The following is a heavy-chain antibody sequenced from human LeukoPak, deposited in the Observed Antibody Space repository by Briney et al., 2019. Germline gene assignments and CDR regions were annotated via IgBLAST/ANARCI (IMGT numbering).Heavy chain of an antibody. CDR2: MNPNSGNT. D-gene: IGHD6-6*01. V-gene: IGHV1-8*03. Sequence: GASVKVSCKASGYTFTSYDINWVRQATGQGLEWMGWMNPNSGNTGYAQKFRGRVTITRNTSISTAYMELSSLRSEDTAVYYCARASYSSSARFDPWGQGTLVTVSS. J-gene: IGHJ5*02. CDR3: ARASYSSSARFDP. CDR1: GYTFTSYD.